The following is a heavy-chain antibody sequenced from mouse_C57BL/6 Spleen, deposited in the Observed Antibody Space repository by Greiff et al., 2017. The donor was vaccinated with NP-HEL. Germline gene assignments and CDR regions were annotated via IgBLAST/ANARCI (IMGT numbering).Heavy chain of an antibody. CDR1: GFSLTSYA. CDR3: ARDYYGSSYYAMDY. J-gene: IGHJ4*01. V-gene: IGHV2-9-1*01. D-gene: IGHD1-1*01. CDR2: IWTGGGT. Sequence: VHLVESGPGLVAPSQSLSITCTVSGFSLTSYAISWVRQPPGKGLEWLGVIWTGGGTNYNSALKYRLSISKDNSKSQVFLKMNSLQTDDTATYYCARDYYGSSYYAMDYWGQGTSVTVSS.